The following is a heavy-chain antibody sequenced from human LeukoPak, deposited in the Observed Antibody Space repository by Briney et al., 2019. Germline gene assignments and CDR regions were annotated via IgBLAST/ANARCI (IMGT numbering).Heavy chain of an antibody. D-gene: IGHD3-22*01. Sequence: SETLSLTCTVSGDSITNYYWGWIRQPPGKGLEWIGSIYHSGSTYYNPSLKSRVTISVDTSKNQFSLKLSSVTAADTAVYYCARGYYYDFPSQPGAFDIWGQGTMVTVSS. CDR2: IYHSGST. CDR3: ARGYYYDFPSQPGAFDI. J-gene: IGHJ3*02. CDR1: GDSITNYY. V-gene: IGHV4-38-2*02.